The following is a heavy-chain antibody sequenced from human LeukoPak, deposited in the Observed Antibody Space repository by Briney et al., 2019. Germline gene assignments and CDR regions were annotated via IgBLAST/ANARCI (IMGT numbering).Heavy chain of an antibody. Sequence: GGSLRLSCAASGFTFSGSDMHWVRHASGKGLEWVGRLRSKANNNATAYGASVTGRFTISRDDSKNTAYLQMNSLKIEDTAVYYCTRWVTGTGAYMDVWGKGTTVTIS. J-gene: IGHJ6*03. CDR3: TRWVTGTGAYMDV. V-gene: IGHV3-73*01. D-gene: IGHD6-19*01. CDR1: GFTFSGSD. CDR2: LRSKANNNAT.